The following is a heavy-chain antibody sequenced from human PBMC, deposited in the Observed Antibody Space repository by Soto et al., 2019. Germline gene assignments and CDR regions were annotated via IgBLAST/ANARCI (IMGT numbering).Heavy chain of an antibody. CDR2: IIPILGIA. J-gene: IGHJ6*02. D-gene: IGHD3-9*01. CDR3: AREGPLEYFDWLPPVFQPEDYYYYGMDV. CDR1: GGTFSSYT. V-gene: IGHV1-69*04. Sequence: GASVKVSCKASGGTFSSYTISWVRQAPGQGLEWMGRIIPILGIANYAQKFQGRVTITADKSTSTAYMELSSLRSEDTAVYYCAREGPLEYFDWLPPVFQPEDYYYYGMDVWGQGTTVTVSS.